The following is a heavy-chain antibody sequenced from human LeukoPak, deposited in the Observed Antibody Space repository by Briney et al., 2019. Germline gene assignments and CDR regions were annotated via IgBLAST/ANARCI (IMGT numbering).Heavy chain of an antibody. CDR1: GGSISSRSSYY. J-gene: IGHJ4*02. Sequence: SETLSLTCTVSGGSISSRSSYYWGWIRQPPGRGLEWIGSIYYSGTTYYNPSLKSRVTISVDTSKNQFSLKLSSVTAADTAVYYCARVFHREWLRLKTFYFDYWGQGTLVTVSS. V-gene: IGHV4-39*07. CDR3: ARVFHREWLRLKTFYFDY. CDR2: IYYSGTT. D-gene: IGHD5-12*01.